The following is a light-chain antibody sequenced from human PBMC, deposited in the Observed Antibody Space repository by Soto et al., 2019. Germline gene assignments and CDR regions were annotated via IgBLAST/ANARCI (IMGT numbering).Light chain of an antibody. CDR2: GVS. CDR1: QDITKS. Sequence: DIQMTQSPSSLSASLGDIVTITCQASQDITKSLNWYQRKPGKAPKLLIYGVSTLEAGVPTRFSGSGFGTDFTFTISSLQPEDIAMYFCQQSDDRPYTFGPGTKVEIK. V-gene: IGKV1-33*01. CDR3: QQSDDRPYT. J-gene: IGKJ2*01.